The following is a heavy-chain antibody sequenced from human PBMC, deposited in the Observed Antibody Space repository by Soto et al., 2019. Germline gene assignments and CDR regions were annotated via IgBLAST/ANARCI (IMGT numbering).Heavy chain of an antibody. V-gene: IGHV4-34*01. Sequence: SETLSLTFALYGGSFNEYYWNWVRQTPGKGLEWIGEVNYSGTSSYKPSLKNRVTLSVDTSKKQFSLRLTSVTAADKGIYFCARVRGRAESAPSGMDLWRQGTADSVSS. CDR2: VNYSGTS. J-gene: IGHJ6*02. CDR1: GGSFNEYY. D-gene: IGHD5-12*01. CDR3: ARVRGRAESAPSGMDL.